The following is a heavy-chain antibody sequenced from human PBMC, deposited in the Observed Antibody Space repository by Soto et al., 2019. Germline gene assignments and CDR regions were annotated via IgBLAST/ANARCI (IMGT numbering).Heavy chain of an antibody. CDR1: GGSISSYY. CDR3: ASSTGRFDPINFDY. J-gene: IGHJ4*02. Sequence: PSETLSLTCTVSGGSISSYYWSWIRQPPGKGLEWIGYIYYSGSTNYNPSLKSRVTISVDTSKNQFSLKLSSVTAADTAVYYCASSTGRFDPINFDYWGQGTLVTVSS. CDR2: IYYSGST. D-gene: IGHD3-9*01. V-gene: IGHV4-59*01.